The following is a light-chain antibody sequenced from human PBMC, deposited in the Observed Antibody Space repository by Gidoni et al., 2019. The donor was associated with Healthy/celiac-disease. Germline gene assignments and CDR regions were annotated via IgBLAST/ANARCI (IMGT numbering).Light chain of an antibody. CDR1: SGHSSYI. CDR3: ETWDSNTRV. Sequence: QPVLTQSSSASASLGSSVKLTCTLSSGHSSYIIAWHQQQPGKAPRYFMKLEGSGSYNKGSGVPDRFSGSSSVADRYLTISNLQSEDEADYYCETWDSNTRVFGGGTKLTVL. V-gene: IGLV4-60*03. CDR2: LEGSGSY. J-gene: IGLJ3*02.